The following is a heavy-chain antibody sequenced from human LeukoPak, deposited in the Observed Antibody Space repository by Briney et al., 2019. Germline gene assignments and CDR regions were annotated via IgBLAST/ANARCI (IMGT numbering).Heavy chain of an antibody. J-gene: IGHJ5*02. V-gene: IGHV3-30*02. CDR2: IRYDGSNK. Sequence: GGSLRLSCAASGFTFSSYGMHWVRQAPGKGLEWVAFIRYDGSNKYYADSAKGRFTISRGNSKNTLYLQMNSLRAEDTAVYYCAKDRTMIVSTVPGSWGQGTLVTVSS. CDR3: AKDRTMIVSTVPGS. CDR1: GFTFSSYG. D-gene: IGHD3-22*01.